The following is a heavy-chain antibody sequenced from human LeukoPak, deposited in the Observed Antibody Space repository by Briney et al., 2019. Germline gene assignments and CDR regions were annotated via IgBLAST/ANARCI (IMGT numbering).Heavy chain of an antibody. CDR1: GGSISSGDYY. CDR2: IFYSGST. J-gene: IGHJ4*02. D-gene: IGHD2-15*01. Sequence: SETLSLTCTVSGGSISSGDYYWSWIRQPPGKGLEWIGSIFYSGSTYYNPSLKRRDTISVDTSKNQFSLKLTSVTAADTAVYYCARGARMNDYWGQGTLVTVSS. V-gene: IGHV4-30-4*01. CDR3: ARGARMNDY.